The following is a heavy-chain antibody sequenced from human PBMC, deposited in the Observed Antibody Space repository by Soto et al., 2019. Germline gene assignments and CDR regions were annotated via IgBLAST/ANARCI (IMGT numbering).Heavy chain of an antibody. CDR2: IYTSGST. Sequence: PSETLSLTCTVSGGSISSYYWSWIRQPAGKGLEWIGRIYTSGSTNYNPSLKSRVTMSVDTSKNQFSLKLSSVTAADTAVYYCAREGAGTPSSSWFDPWGQGTLVTVSS. D-gene: IGHD1-1*01. CDR1: GGSISSYY. CDR3: AREGAGTPSSSWFDP. J-gene: IGHJ5*02. V-gene: IGHV4-4*07.